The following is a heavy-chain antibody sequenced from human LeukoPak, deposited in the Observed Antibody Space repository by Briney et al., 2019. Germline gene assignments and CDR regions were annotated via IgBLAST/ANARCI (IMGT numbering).Heavy chain of an antibody. CDR3: ARDRRRYYYGSGSFFDY. D-gene: IGHD3-10*01. J-gene: IGHJ4*02. CDR2: IYYSGST. V-gene: IGHV4-59*01. Sequence: PSETLSLTCTVSGGSISSYYWRWIRQPPGKGLEWIGYIYYSGSTNYNPSLKSRVTISVDTSKNQFSLKLSSVTAADTAVYYCARDRRRYYYGSGSFFDYWGQGTLVTVSS. CDR1: GGSISSYY.